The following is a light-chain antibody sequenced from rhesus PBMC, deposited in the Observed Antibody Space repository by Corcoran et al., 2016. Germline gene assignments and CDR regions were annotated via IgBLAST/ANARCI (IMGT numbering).Light chain of an antibody. CDR1: QDISNY. J-gene: IGKJ2*01. CDR2: SAT. Sequence: DIQMTQSPSSLSASVGDTVTIACRTSQDISNYLNWFQQKPGKAPKLLISSATTLQSGVPSRFSGSGSGTDITLTISSLQPEDFATYYCQQYKSYPYSFGQGTKVEIK. CDR3: QQYKSYPYS. V-gene: IGKV1-28*02.